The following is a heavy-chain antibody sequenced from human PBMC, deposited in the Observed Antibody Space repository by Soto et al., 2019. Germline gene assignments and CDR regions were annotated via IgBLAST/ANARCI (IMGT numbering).Heavy chain of an antibody. CDR1: GGSFSGYY. D-gene: IGHD6-13*01. V-gene: IGHV4-34*01. CDR2: INHSGST. Sequence: PSETLSLTCAVYGGSFSGYYWSLIRQPPGKGLEWIGEINHSGSTNYNPSLKSRVTISVDTSKNQFSLKLSSVTAADTAVYYRVRSPPYSSSWYNDYWGQGTLVTVSS. J-gene: IGHJ4*02. CDR3: VRSPPYSSSWYNDY.